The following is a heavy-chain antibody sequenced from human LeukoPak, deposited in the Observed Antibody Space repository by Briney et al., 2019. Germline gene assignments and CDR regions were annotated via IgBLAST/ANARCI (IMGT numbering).Heavy chain of an antibody. CDR1: GGSMSRYY. Sequence: SETLSLTRTVSGGSMSRYYWSWIRQPPGKGLEWIGYIFYSGSTNYNLSLKSRVTISVDTSKNQFSLKLSSVTAADTAVYYCARHASYYYGMDVWGQGTTVTVSS. CDR2: IFYSGST. V-gene: IGHV4-59*08. CDR3: ARHASYYYGMDV. J-gene: IGHJ6*02.